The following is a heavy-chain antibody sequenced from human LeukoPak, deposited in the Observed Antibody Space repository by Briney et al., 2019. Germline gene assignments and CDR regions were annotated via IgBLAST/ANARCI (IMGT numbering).Heavy chain of an antibody. CDR3: AKPSGSGVDY. Sequence: GGSLRLSRGASGFVFDDYDMHWVRQAPGRGLEWVAFIRSDGYHTYYTDSVKGRFIITRDNFKNTLYLQMNSLRLEDMAVYYCAKPSGSGVDYWGRGTRVTVSS. J-gene: IGHJ4*02. D-gene: IGHD1-26*01. V-gene: IGHV3-30*02. CDR1: GFVFDDYD. CDR2: IRSDGYHT.